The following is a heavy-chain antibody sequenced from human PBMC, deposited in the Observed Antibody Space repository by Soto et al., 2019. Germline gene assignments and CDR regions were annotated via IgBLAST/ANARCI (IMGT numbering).Heavy chain of an antibody. V-gene: IGHV3-7*01. Sequence: PGGSLRLSCAASGFTFTSYWMSWVRQPPGKGLEWVANIKQDGSEKYYVDSVKGRFTISRDNAKNSLFLQVNSLTAEDTAVYYCGVGKSMAYWGQGAQVTVSS. J-gene: IGHJ4*02. CDR2: IKQDGSEK. CDR3: GVGKSMAY. CDR1: GFTFTSYW. D-gene: IGHD3-16*01.